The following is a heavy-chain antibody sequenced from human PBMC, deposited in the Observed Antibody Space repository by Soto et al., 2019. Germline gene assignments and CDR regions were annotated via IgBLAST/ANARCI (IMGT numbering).Heavy chain of an antibody. Sequence: QVQLVQSGAEVKKPGASVRVSCKASGYTLTNYGITWVRQAPGQGLEWTGWIGAYNGNTDYAQKLQGRVTMTTAPATSTAYMELRSLRADDPAVYYCARDACTGGPCYNWRADNWGQGTLVTVAS. V-gene: IGHV1-18*01. CDR2: IGAYNGNT. D-gene: IGHD2-15*01. CDR1: GYTLTNYG. CDR3: ARDACTGGPCYNWRADN. J-gene: IGHJ4*02.